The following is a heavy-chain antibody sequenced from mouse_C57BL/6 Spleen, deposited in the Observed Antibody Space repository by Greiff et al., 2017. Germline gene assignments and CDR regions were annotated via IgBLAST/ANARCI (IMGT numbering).Heavy chain of an antibody. D-gene: IGHD1-1*01. J-gene: IGHJ2*01. Sequence: QVQLQQPGPELVKPGASVTMSCKASGYSFTSYWLTWVKQRPGQGLEWIGDIYPGSGSTNYNEKFKNKAKLTVDTSSSTAYMQLRSLTSEDSAVYYCANYGGDYWCQGTTLTVSS. CDR1: GYSFTSYW. CDR3: ANYGGDY. CDR2: IYPGSGST. V-gene: IGHV1-55*01.